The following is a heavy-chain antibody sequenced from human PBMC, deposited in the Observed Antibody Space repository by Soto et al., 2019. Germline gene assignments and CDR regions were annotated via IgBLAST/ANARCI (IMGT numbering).Heavy chain of an antibody. V-gene: IGHV3-23*01. CDR3: VKDTVVVINGGDFDY. J-gene: IGHJ4*02. CDR1: GVTYVKYA. Sequence: EVQLLESGGALVQPGGSLRLSCEASGVTYVKYAMSWVRQAPGKGLEWVSGISGDAGRTFYADSVKGRFTISRDNSKNTVYLQMNSLRVADTAVYYCVKDTVVVINGGDFDYWGQGTLVTVSS. D-gene: IGHD3-22*01. CDR2: ISGDAGRT.